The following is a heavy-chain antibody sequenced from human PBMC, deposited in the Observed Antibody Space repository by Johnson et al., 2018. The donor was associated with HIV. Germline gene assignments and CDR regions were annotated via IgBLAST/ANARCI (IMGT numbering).Heavy chain of an antibody. J-gene: IGHJ3*02. V-gene: IGHV3-30*03. D-gene: IGHD5-12*01. CDR1: GFTFDDYT. CDR2: ISYGGGKK. Sequence: QVQLVESGGGVVQPGRSLRLSCAASGFTFDDYTMHWVRQAPGKGLEWVAVISYGGGKKYYGDSVEGRLHIAKDISKNTLYLQRDSLRPEDTAVYYCARGRKDIEAADGLDTDAFDMWGQGTLVTVSS. CDR3: ARGRKDIEAADGLDTDAFDM.